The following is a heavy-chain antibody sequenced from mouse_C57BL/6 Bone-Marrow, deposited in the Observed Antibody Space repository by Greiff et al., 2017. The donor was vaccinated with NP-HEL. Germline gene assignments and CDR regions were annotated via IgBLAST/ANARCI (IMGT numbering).Heavy chain of an antibody. CDR2: INPGSGGT. D-gene: IGHD4-1*01. J-gene: IGHJ3*01. CDR3: SNWGFAY. Sequence: VQWVESGAELVRPGTSVKVSCKAFGYAFTNYLIEWVKQRPGQGLEWIGVINPGSGGTNYNEKFKGKATLTADKSSSTAYMQLSSLTSEDSAVYFCSNWGFAYWGQGTLVTVSA. CDR1: GYAFTNYL. V-gene: IGHV1-54*01.